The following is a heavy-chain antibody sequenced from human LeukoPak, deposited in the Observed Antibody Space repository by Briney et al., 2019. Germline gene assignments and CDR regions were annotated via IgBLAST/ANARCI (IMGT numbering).Heavy chain of an antibody. CDR1: GGSISSGGYS. J-gene: IGHJ4*02. V-gene: IGHV4-31*03. D-gene: IGHD2-2*01. CDR3: ARGYCSSTSCYSFFDY. Sequence: PSETLSLTCTVSGGSISSGGYSWSWIRQHPGKGLEWIGYIYYSGSTYYNPSLKSRVTISVDTSKNQFSLKLSSVTAADTAVYYCARGYCSSTSCYSFFDYWGRGTLVTVSS. CDR2: IYYSGST.